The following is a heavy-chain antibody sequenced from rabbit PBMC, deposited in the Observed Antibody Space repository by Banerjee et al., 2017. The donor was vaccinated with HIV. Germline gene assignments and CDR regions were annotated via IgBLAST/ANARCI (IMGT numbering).Heavy chain of an antibody. Sequence: QEQLVESGGGLVQPGGSLKLSCKASGFDFSSYGVSWVRQAPGKGPEWIAYINSDSGTTYYASWVNGRFTISRENTQNTLYLQLNSLTDADTATYFCARDETDDAGYNYRLWGPGTLVTVS. V-gene: IGHV1S47*01. CDR2: INSDSGTT. CDR3: ARDETDDAGYNYRL. D-gene: IGHD7-1*01. CDR1: GFDFSSYG. J-gene: IGHJ4*01.